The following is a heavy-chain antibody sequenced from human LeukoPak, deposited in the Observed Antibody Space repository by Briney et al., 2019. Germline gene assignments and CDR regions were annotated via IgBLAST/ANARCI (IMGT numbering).Heavy chain of an antibody. J-gene: IGHJ4*02. D-gene: IGHD5-18*01. Sequence: GGSLRLSCTTSGFTVSDNYMSWVRQAPGKGLEWVSVIYSGGSTLYADSVKGRFTISRDSSKNTLYLQMNSLRGEDTAVYYCARDRAYTYGFAYYFADWGQGTLVTVSS. CDR3: ARDRAYTYGFAYYFAD. V-gene: IGHV3-66*01. CDR2: IYSGGST. CDR1: GFTVSDNY.